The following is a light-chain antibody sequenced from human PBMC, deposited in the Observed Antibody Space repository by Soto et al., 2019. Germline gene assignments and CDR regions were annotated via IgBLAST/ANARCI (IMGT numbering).Light chain of an antibody. V-gene: IGKV1-5*01. CDR3: QHYNSYPYT. CDR2: DAS. Sequence: DIQMTQSPSTLSASVGDTVPITCRASQSISGWMAWYQQKPGKVPKLLIFDASSLESGVPSRFSGSGSGTIFTLTISGLQPGDVVTYYCQHYNSYPYTFGQGTKLEIK. J-gene: IGKJ2*01. CDR1: QSISGW.